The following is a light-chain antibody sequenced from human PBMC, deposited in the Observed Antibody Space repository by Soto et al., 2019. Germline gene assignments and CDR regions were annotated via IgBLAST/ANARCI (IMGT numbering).Light chain of an antibody. J-gene: IGLJ2*01. V-gene: IGLV2-14*01. CDR1: SSDIGGYNY. Sequence: QSVLTQPASVSGSLGQSITISCTGTSSDIGGYNYVSWYQQHPGKAPKVMIFKVSKRPSGVSNRFSGSKSGNMASLTISGLQAEDEGDYYCSSFTSTSTVLLGGGTKVTVL. CDR2: KVS. CDR3: SSFTSTSTVL.